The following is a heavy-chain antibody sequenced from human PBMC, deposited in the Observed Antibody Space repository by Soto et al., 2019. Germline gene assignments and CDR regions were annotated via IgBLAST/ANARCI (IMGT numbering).Heavy chain of an antibody. V-gene: IGHV3-21*01. CDR3: ARDPYSSGWSGLGGYYYYGMDV. D-gene: IGHD6-19*01. Sequence: EVQLVESGGGLVKPGGSLRLSCAASGFTFSSYSMNWVRQAPGKGLEWVSSISSSSSYIYYADSVKGRFTISRDNAKNSLYLQMNSLRAEDTAVYYCARDPYSSGWSGLGGYYYYGMDVWGQGTTVTVSS. J-gene: IGHJ6*02. CDR1: GFTFSSYS. CDR2: ISSSSSYI.